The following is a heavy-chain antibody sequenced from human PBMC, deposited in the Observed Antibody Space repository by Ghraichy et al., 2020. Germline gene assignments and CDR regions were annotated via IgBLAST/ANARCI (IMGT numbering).Heavy chain of an antibody. CDR2: ISGTASKT. J-gene: IGHJ4*02. D-gene: IGHD3-3*01. Sequence: LSLTCAASGFSFSSYAMNWVRQAPAKGLEWVSGISGTASKTYYADSVKGRFTISRDNSKNTVYLQMNSLRAEDTAVYYCVNWIGGWGQGTLVTVSS. CDR3: VNWIGG. V-gene: IGHV3-23*01. CDR1: GFSFSSYA.